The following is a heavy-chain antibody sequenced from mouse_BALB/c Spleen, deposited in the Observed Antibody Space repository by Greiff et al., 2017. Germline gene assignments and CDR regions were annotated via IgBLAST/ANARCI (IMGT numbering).Heavy chain of an antibody. Sequence: EVHVKQSGAELVKPGASVKLSCTASGFNIKDTYMHWVKQRPEQGLEWIGRIDPANGNTKYDPKFQGKATITADTSSNTAYLQLSSLTSEDTAVYYCARGGFYAMDYWGQGTSVTVSS. CDR3: ARGGFYAMDY. V-gene: IGHV14-3*02. CDR1: GFNIKDTY. CDR2: IDPANGNT. J-gene: IGHJ4*01.